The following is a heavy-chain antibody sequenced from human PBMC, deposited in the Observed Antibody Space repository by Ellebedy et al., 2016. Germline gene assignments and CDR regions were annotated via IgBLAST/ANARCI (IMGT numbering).Heavy chain of an antibody. CDR2: IRQDGGEK. J-gene: IGHJ4*02. CDR3: ASWAGHGDHLNPLDY. Sequence: GESLKISCAASGFTFSTYWMSWVRQAPGKGLEWVANIRQDGGEKYYVDSVKGRFTISRDNAKNSLYLQMHSLRDEDTAVYYCASWAGHGDHLNPLDYWGQGTLVTVSS. D-gene: IGHD4-17*01. CDR1: GFTFSTYW. V-gene: IGHV3-7*01.